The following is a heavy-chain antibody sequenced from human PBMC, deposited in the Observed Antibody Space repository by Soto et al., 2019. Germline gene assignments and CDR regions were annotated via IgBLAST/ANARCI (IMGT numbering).Heavy chain of an antibody. J-gene: IGHJ4*02. CDR3: ARALFVSGSYYFDF. D-gene: IGHD6-19*01. V-gene: IGHV1-2*02. CDR1: GYTFTDNY. CDR2: IYPISGGT. Sequence: ASVKVSCKASGYTFTDNYIHWVRQAPGEGLEWMGWIYPISGGTKFAQKFQRRVTMTGDTSISTVYMEMNSLRSDDTAVYYCARALFVSGSYYFDFWGQGTLVTVSS.